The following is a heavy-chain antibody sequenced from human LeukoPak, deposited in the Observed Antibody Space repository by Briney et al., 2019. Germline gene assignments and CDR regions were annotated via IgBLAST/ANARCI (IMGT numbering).Heavy chain of an antibody. J-gene: IGHJ4*02. CDR1: GFTVSINY. D-gene: IGHD6-19*01. V-gene: IGHV3-53*01. CDR2: IYSGGST. Sequence: GGCRRLSCAAAGFTVSINYMGWVRQAPGRGREWVSVIYSGGSTYYADSVKGRFTISRDNSKNTLYLQMNSLRAEDTAVYYCAGTKYSSGWYAGYWGQGTLVTVSS. CDR3: AGTKYSSGWYAGY.